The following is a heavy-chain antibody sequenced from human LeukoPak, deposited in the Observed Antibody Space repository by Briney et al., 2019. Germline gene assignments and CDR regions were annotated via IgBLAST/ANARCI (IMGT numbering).Heavy chain of an antibody. V-gene: IGHV1-69*06. CDR2: IIPIFGTA. CDR1: GGTFSSYA. D-gene: IGHD6-13*01. CDR3: AKDHPALRAAAGTELGNFDY. J-gene: IGHJ4*02. Sequence: ASVKVSCKASGGTFSSYAISWVRQAPGQGLEWMGGIIPIFGTANYAQKFQGRVTITADKSTSTAYMELSSLRSEDTAVYYCAKDHPALRAAAGTELGNFDYWGQGTLVTVSS.